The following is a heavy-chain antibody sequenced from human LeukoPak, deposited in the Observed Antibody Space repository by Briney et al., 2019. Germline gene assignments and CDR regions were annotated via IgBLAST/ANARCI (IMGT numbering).Heavy chain of an antibody. CDR3: ARLWGDATILDL. V-gene: IGHV4-31*03. D-gene: IGHD5-12*01. J-gene: IGHJ5*02. CDR1: GGSISSGGYY. Sequence: SETLSLTCTVSGGSISSGGYYWSWIRQHPGKGLEWIGYIYYSGSTYYNPSLKSRVTISVDTSKNQFSLKLSSVTAADTAVYYCARLWGDATILDLWGQGTLVTVSS. CDR2: IYYSGST.